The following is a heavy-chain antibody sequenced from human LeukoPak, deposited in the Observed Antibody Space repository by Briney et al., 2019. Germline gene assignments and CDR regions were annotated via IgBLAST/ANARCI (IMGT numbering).Heavy chain of an antibody. CDR3: AAGPWELDF. Sequence: NPSETLSLSCTASGVSINTYYASWIRQAPGKGLEFIGFIYNGGNTNYNPSLKSRATISVDTSNNQFSLRLTSVTAADTAMYYCAAGPWELDFRGQGTLVTVSS. D-gene: IGHD1-26*01. CDR1: GVSINTYY. J-gene: IGHJ4*02. V-gene: IGHV4-4*09. CDR2: IYNGGNT.